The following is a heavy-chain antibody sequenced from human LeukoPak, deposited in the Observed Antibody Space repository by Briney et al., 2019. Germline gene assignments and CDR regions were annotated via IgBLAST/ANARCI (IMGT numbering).Heavy chain of an antibody. CDR1: GFTFSDYY. D-gene: IGHD3-3*01. CDR2: ISSSGSTI. J-gene: IGHJ6*03. CDR3: ARDPHYVLRFLEWLPQADYYYYYMDV. V-gene: IGHV3-11*01. Sequence: GGSLRLSCAASGFTFSDYYMSWIRQAPGKGLEWVSYISSSGSTIYYADSVKGRFTISRDNAKNSLYLQMNSLRAEDTAVYYCARDPHYVLRFLEWLPQADYYYYYMDVWGKGTTVTVSS.